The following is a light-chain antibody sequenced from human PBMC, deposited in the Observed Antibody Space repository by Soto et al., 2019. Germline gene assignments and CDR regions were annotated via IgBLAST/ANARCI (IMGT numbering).Light chain of an antibody. CDR2: GAS. V-gene: IGKV3-20*01. Sequence: EIVLTQSPGTLSLSPGERATLSCRASQSVSSSYLAWYQQKPGQAPRLLIYGASSRATGIPDRLSGSGSGTDFTLTISRLEPEDFAVYYCQQYGSSPYTFGQRTKLAIK. CDR1: QSVSSSY. CDR3: QQYGSSPYT. J-gene: IGKJ2*01.